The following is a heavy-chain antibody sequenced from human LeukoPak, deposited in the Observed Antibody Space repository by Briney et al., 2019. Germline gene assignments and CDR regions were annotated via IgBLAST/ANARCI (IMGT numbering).Heavy chain of an antibody. CDR1: GFTSSSYG. V-gene: IGHV3-30*02. D-gene: IGHD3-22*01. J-gene: IGHJ5*02. CDR2: IRYDGSNK. CDR3: AKDPALFHYYDSSGYPAS. Sequence: GGSLRLSCAASGFTSSSYGMHWVRQAPGKGLEWVAFIRYDGSNKYYADSVKGRFTISRDNSKNTLYLQMNSLRAEDTAVYYCAKDPALFHYYDSSGYPASWGQGTLVTVSS.